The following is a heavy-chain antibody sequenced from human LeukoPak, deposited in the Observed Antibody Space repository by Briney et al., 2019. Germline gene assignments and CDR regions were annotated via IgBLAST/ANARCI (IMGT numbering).Heavy chain of an antibody. CDR2: IMPLFGTA. V-gene: IGHV1-69*05. D-gene: IGHD4-17*01. CDR1: GGTFNNSA. J-gene: IGHJ5*02. Sequence: ASVKVSCKTSGGTFNNSAISWVRQAPGQGLEWLGGIMPLFGTAGYAQKFQGRVTITKDESTRTVYLELTSLTSDDTAVYYCARNVHGDYGSGWFDPWGQGTLVSVSS. CDR3: ARNVHGDYGSGWFDP.